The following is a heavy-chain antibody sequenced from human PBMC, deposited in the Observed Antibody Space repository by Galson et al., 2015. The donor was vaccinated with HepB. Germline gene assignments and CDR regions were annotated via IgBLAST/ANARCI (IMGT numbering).Heavy chain of an antibody. CDR2: ITSDGTTR. CDR3: AKRGVLTVYFDS. CDR1: GFTFNTYG. J-gene: IGHJ4*02. Sequence: SLRLSCAASGFTFNTYGLHWVRQAPGKGLEWVSIITSDGTTRYYAHSVKGRFSISRDNSTNTLYLQMNSLRAEDTAVYYCAKRGVLTVYFDSWGQGTRVTVSS. V-gene: IGHV3-30*18. D-gene: IGHD5/OR15-5a*01.